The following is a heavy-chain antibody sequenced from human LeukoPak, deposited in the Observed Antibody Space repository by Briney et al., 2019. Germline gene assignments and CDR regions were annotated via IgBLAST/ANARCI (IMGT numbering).Heavy chain of an antibody. CDR2: INHSGST. CDR3: AREYCSSTSCYFPAFDI. Sequence: NPSETLSLTCAVYGGSFSGYYWSWIRQPPGKGLEWIGEINHSGSTNYNPSLKSRVTISVDTSKNQFSLKLSSVTAADTAVYYCAREYCSSTSCYFPAFDIWGQGTMVTVSS. D-gene: IGHD2-2*01. J-gene: IGHJ3*02. V-gene: IGHV4-34*01. CDR1: GGSFSGYY.